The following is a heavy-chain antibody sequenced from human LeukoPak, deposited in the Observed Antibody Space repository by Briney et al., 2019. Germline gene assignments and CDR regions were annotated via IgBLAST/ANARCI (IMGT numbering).Heavy chain of an antibody. D-gene: IGHD3-10*01. Sequence: GASPKISSKGSGYSFTSYWIGWVRQMPGKGLEWMGIIYPGDSDTRYSPSFQGQVTIPADKSISTAYLQWSSLKASDTAMYYCARTPNYYGSGSYWVFDYWGQGTLVTVSS. CDR2: IYPGDSDT. V-gene: IGHV5-51*01. CDR1: GYSFTSYW. J-gene: IGHJ4*02. CDR3: ARTPNYYGSGSYWVFDY.